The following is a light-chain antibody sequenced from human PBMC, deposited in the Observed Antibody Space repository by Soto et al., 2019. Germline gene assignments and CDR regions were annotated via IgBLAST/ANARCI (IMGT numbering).Light chain of an antibody. CDR1: SSNIGASSD. V-gene: IGLV1-40*01. J-gene: IGLJ3*02. CDR3: QSYDSSLSVGV. CDR2: GNS. Sequence: QSVLTQPPSVSGAPGQRVTISCTGSSSNIGASSDVHWYQQLPGTAPKLLIYGNSNRPSGVPDRFSGSKSGTSASLAITGLQAEDEADYYGQSYDSSLSVGVFGGGTKLTVL.